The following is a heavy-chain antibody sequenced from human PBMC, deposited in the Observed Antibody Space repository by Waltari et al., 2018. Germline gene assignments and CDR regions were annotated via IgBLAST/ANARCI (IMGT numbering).Heavy chain of an antibody. D-gene: IGHD3-10*01. CDR1: GFTLTSYT. CDR2: MSGSGLI. CDR3: AKDEGNRRAPTFGMDV. V-gene: IGHV3-23*01. Sequence: EMQLLESGGGLAQPGGSLRLSCAASGFTLTSYTLNWVRQAPGKGLEWVSLMSGSGLIDYADSVKGRFIISRDNSKNTVFLQMNSLRAEDTAVYYCAKDEGNRRAPTFGMDVWGRGTTVIVS. J-gene: IGHJ6*02.